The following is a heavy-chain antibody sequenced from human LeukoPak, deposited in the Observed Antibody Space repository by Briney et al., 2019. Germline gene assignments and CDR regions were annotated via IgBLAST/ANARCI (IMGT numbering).Heavy chain of an antibody. CDR3: ATLAFSGIAAAGTDFQH. J-gene: IGHJ1*01. CDR2: FDPEDGET. V-gene: IGHV1-24*01. Sequence: ASVKVSCKVSGYTLTELSMHWGRQAPGKRLEWMGGFDPEDGETIYAQKFQGRVTMTEDTSTDTAYMELSSLRSEDTAVYYCATLAFSGIAAAGTDFQHWGQGTLVTVSS. D-gene: IGHD6-13*01. CDR1: GYTLTELS.